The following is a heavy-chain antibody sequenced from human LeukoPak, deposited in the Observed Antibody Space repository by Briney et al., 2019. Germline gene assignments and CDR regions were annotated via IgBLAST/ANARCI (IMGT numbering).Heavy chain of an antibody. J-gene: IGHJ3*02. CDR1: GYSFTSYW. Sequence: GESLKISCKGSGYSFTSYWIGWVRQMPGKGLEWMGIIYLGDSDTRYRPSFQGQVTISADKSISTAYLQWSSLKASDTAMYYCAGGYCSGGSCYDAFDIWGQGTMVTVSS. V-gene: IGHV5-51*01. D-gene: IGHD2-15*01. CDR3: AGGYCSGGSCYDAFDI. CDR2: IYLGDSDT.